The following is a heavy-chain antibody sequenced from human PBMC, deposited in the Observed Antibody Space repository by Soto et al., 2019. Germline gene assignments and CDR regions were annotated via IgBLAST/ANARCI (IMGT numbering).Heavy chain of an antibody. Sequence: EVQLVESGGGLVQPGGSLRLSCSASGFTFSSYAMHWVRQAPGKGLEYVSAISSNGGSTYYADSVKGRFTISRDNSKNNLYLQMSSLRAEDTAVYYCVVAVAELYWYFDLWGRGTLVTVSS. J-gene: IGHJ2*01. CDR1: GFTFSSYA. D-gene: IGHD6-19*01. CDR3: VVAVAELYWYFDL. V-gene: IGHV3-64D*08. CDR2: ISSNGGST.